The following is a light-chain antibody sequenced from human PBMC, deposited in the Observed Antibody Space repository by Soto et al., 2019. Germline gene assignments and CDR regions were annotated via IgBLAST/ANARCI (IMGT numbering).Light chain of an antibody. CDR2: YDT. V-gene: IGLV3-21*04. Sequence: SYELTQPPSVSVAPGKTDNMTCGGNNIETKSVHWYQQKPGQAPLLVIFYDTDRPSGIPERFSGSNSGNTATLTISRVEAGDEADYYCQVWDSSRDLVIFGGGTKLTVL. CDR1: NIETKS. J-gene: IGLJ2*01. CDR3: QVWDSSRDLVI.